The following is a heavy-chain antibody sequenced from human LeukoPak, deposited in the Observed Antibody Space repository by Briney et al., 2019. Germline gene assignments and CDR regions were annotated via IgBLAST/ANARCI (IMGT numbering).Heavy chain of an antibody. D-gene: IGHD3-3*01. V-gene: IGHV3-48*01. Sequence: GGSLRLSCAASGFTFSSYSMNWVRQAPGKGLEWVSYISSSSSTIYYADSVKGRFTISRDNAKNPLYLQMNSLRAEDTAVYYCARGGWSGTSEYFQHWGQGTLVTVSS. CDR1: GFTFSSYS. CDR2: ISSSSSTI. J-gene: IGHJ1*01. CDR3: ARGGWSGTSEYFQH.